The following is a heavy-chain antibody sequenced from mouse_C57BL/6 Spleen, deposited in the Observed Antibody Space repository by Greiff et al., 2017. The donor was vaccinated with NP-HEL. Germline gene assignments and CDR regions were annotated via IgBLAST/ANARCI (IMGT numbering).Heavy chain of an antibody. CDR3: AREGFTTVVARGFAY. D-gene: IGHD1-1*01. J-gene: IGHJ3*01. CDR2: IYPGSGST. V-gene: IGHV1-55*01. CDR1: GYTFTSYW. Sequence: VQLQQSGAELVKPGASVKMSCKASGYTFTSYWITWVKQRPGQGLEWIGDIYPGSGSTNYNEKFKSKATLTVDTSSSTAYMQLSSLTSEDSAVYYCAREGFTTVVARGFAYWGQGTLVTVSA.